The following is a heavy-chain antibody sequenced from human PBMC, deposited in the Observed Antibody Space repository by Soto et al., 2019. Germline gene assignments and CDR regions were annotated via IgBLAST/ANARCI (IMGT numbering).Heavy chain of an antibody. CDR3: AGGCSRASCYYY. V-gene: IGHV3-21*01. CDR1: GFMFSSYT. D-gene: IGHD2-2*01. Sequence: EVQLVESGGGLVKPGGSLRLSCTASGFMFSSYTMNWVRQAPGKGLEWVSSVSFRGDIYYADSLEGRFTISRDDAKNSLFRKLNSRRAEKPLVYYWAGGCSRASCYYYWGRGPLLPVPS. CDR2: VSFRGDI. J-gene: IGHJ4*02.